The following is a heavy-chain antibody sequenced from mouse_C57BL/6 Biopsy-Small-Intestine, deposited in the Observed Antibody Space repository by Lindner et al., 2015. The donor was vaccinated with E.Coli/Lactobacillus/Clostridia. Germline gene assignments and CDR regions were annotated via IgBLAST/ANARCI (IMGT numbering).Heavy chain of an antibody. CDR3: ARWNDYPYYYAMDY. V-gene: IGHV1-20*01. D-gene: IGHD2-4*01. Sequence: VQLQESGPELVKPGASVKMSCKASGYSFTGYFMNWVKQSHGKSLEWIGRINPYNGDTFYNQKFKGKATLTVDKSSNTAHMELRSLTSEDSALYYCARWNDYPYYYAMDYWGQGTSVTVSS. CDR2: INPYNGDT. J-gene: IGHJ4*01. CDR1: GYSFTGYF.